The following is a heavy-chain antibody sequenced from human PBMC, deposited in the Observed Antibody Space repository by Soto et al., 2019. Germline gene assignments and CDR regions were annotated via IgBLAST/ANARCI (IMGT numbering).Heavy chain of an antibody. CDR3: ARRGFFIAAPPGYYFDY. CDR1: GGSISSYY. Sequence: PSETRSLTCTVSGGSISSYYWSWIRQPAGKGLEWIGRIYTSGSTNYNPSLKSRVTISVDTSKNQFSLKLSSVTAADTAVYYCARRGFFIAAPPGYYFDYWGQGTLVTVSS. D-gene: IGHD6-6*01. V-gene: IGHV4-4*07. J-gene: IGHJ4*02. CDR2: IYTSGST.